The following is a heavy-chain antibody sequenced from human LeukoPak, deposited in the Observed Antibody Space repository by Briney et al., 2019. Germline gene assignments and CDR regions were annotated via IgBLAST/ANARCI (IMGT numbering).Heavy chain of an antibody. CDR1: DDSICSYY. V-gene: IGHV4-4*07. J-gene: IGHJ4*02. D-gene: IGHD4-17*01. CDR3: ARQAAYGLYYFDH. CDR2: IYTSGST. Sequence: SETLSLTCTVSDDSICSYYWSWILQPAGKGLEWIGRIYTSGSTSYNPSLNSRVTISVDTSRKQLSLKVTYVTAADTAVYFCARQAAYGLYYFDHWGQGTLVTVSS.